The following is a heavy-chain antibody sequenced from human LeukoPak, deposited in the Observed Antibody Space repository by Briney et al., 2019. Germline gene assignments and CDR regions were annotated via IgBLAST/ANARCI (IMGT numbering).Heavy chain of an antibody. V-gene: IGHV3-30*02. D-gene: IGHD3-10*01. CDR1: GFTLSSYG. CDR3: AQGITMVRGVIIQFVQH. CDR2: IRYDGSNK. J-gene: IGHJ1*01. Sequence: PGGSLRLSCAASGFTLSSYGMHWVRQAPGKGLEWVAFIRYDGSNKYYADSVKGRFTISRDNSKNTLYLQMNSLRVDDTAVYYCAQGITMVRGVIIQFVQHWGQGSLVTVSS.